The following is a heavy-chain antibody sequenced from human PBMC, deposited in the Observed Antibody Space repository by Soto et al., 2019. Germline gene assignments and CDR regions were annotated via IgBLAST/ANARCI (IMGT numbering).Heavy chain of an antibody. CDR3: ARDDKGYGDVDC. D-gene: IGHD4-17*01. CDR1: GGSISSADYY. V-gene: IGHV4-30-4*01. CDR2: IYHSGAT. J-gene: IGHJ4*02. Sequence: SETLSLTCTVSGGSISSADYYWSWIRQSPGKGLEWIGYIYHSGATYYNPSLQSRLTMSIDTSKSQFSLGLTSVTAADTAVYYCARDDKGYGDVDCWGQGALVTVSS.